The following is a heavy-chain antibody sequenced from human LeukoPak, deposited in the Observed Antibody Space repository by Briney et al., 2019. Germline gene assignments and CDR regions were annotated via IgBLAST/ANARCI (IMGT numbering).Heavy chain of an antibody. Sequence: ASVKVSCKVSGYTLTELSMHWVRQAPGKGLEWMGGFDPEDGETIYAQKFQGRVTVTEDTSTDTAYMELSSLRSEDTAVYYCATVPYSGYSSGGNWFDPWGQGTLVTVSS. CDR1: GYTLTELS. CDR3: ATVPYSGYSSGGNWFDP. D-gene: IGHD6-19*01. J-gene: IGHJ5*02. CDR2: FDPEDGET. V-gene: IGHV1-24*01.